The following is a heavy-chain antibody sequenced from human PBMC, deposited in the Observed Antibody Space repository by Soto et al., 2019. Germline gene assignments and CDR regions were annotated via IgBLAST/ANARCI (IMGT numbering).Heavy chain of an antibody. CDR3: ARREVPAALGL. CDR1: GGSFSGYY. V-gene: IGHV4-34*01. CDR2: IHLAGST. J-gene: IGHJ2*01. Sequence: QVQLQQWGAGLLKPSETLSLTCAVYGGSFSGYYWSWIRQPPGKGLEWIGEIHLAGSTKYNPSLKGRVTISLDTSKNQFSLKLTSVTAADTAVYYCARREVPAALGLWGRGTLVTVSS. D-gene: IGHD2-2*01.